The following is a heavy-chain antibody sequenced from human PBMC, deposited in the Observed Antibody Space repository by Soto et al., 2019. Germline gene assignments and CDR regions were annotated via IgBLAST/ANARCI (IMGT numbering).Heavy chain of an antibody. CDR3: ARTYGNSPTNWFDP. D-gene: IGHD4-17*01. Sequence: SETLSLTCAVYGGSFSGYYSSWIRQPPGKGLEWIGEINHSGSTNYNPSLKSRVTISVDKSKNQFSLNLSSVTAADTAVYYCARTYGNSPTNWFDPWGQGSLVTVSS. CDR2: INHSGST. CDR1: GGSFSGYY. J-gene: IGHJ5*02. V-gene: IGHV4-34*01.